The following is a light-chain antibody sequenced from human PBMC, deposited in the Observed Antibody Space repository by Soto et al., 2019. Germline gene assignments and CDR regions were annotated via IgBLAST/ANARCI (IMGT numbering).Light chain of an antibody. Sequence: QSVLTQPPSAPGSPGQSVTISCTGTSSDIGGYNYVSWYQHHPGKAPKVMIYEVSKRPSGVPDRFSGSKSGNTASLTVSGLQPEDEADYYCSSYAGSNNLGVFGGGTQLTVL. J-gene: IGLJ3*02. CDR3: SSYAGSNNLGV. V-gene: IGLV2-8*01. CDR2: EVS. CDR1: SSDIGGYNY.